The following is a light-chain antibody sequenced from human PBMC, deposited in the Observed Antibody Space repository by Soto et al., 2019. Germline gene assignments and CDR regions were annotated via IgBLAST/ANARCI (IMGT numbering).Light chain of an antibody. V-gene: IGLV2-8*01. CDR1: SSDIGGYNY. CDR2: EVS. CDR3: SSHAPRSYV. J-gene: IGLJ1*01. Sequence: QSALTQPPSASGSPGQSVTISCTGTSSDIGGYNYVSWFQQHPGKAPKLIIYEVSKRPSGVPDRFSGSKSGDTASLTVSGLQAEDEADYYCSSHAPRSYVFGTGTKLTVL.